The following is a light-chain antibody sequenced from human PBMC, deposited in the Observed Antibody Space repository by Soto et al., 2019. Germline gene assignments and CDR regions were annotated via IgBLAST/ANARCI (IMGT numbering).Light chain of an antibody. J-gene: IGKJ5*01. CDR3: KQHGGSPIT. Sequence: EILCTQSLGTVSLSPGYRGTLSCRAIQTVIRNYLAWHQQKPGQTPRLLVYGESSRATGITDRLNGSGYGTDFTINISRLEPEDFEVYYCKQHGGSPITFGKGKRLEIK. CDR1: QTVIRNY. V-gene: IGKV3-20*01. CDR2: GES.